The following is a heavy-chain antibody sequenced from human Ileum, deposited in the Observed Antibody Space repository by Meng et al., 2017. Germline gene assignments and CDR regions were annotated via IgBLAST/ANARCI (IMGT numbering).Heavy chain of an antibody. CDR3: ARGWYSSGFHS. J-gene: IGHJ4*02. V-gene: IGHV6-1*01. CDR1: GDSVSSDSGA. CDR2: TFYRSKWND. D-gene: IGHD6-19*01. Sequence: QVQLQQSGPGLVKPPQTLSLTCATAGDSVSSDSGAWTWIRQSPSRGLEWLGRTFYRSKWNDDFAESVKSRITITTDTSKNQFSLQLNSVTPEDTAVYYCARGWYSSGFHSWGQGTLVTVSS.